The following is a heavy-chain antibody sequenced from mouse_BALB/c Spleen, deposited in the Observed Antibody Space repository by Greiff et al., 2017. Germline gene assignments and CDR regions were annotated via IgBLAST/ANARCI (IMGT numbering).Heavy chain of an antibody. J-gene: IGHJ3*01. D-gene: IGHD1-1*01. V-gene: IGHV5-6-4*01. CDR1: GFTFSSYT. CDR3: TRDVITTVVGGFAY. Sequence: EVKLVESGGGLVQPGGSRKLSRAASGFTFSSYTMSWVRQTPEKRLEWVATISSGGSYTYYPDSVKGRFTISRDNAKNTLYLQMSSLKSEDTAMYYCTRDVITTVVGGFAYWGQGTLVTVSA. CDR2: ISSGGSYT.